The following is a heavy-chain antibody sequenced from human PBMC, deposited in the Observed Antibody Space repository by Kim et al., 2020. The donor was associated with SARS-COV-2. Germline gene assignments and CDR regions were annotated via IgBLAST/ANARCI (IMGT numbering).Heavy chain of an antibody. CDR1: GDSVSSTAYF. CDR3: ATRILASRGG. V-gene: IGHV4-39*01. J-gene: IGHJ4*02. Sequence: SETLSLTCTVSGDSVSSTAYFGVWIRQPPGKGLEWIGSVHSGGTTSYNPSLRSRLTISMDTSKNQFSLNLMSVTAADTAVYYCATRILASRGGWGQGTLVTVSS. CDR2: VHSGGTT. D-gene: IGHD3-16*01.